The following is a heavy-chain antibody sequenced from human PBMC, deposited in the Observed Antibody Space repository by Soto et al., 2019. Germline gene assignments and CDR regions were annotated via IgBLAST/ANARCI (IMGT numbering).Heavy chain of an antibody. V-gene: IGHV1-58*01. CDR1: GFTFTSSA. Sequence: SVKVSCKASGFTFTSSAVQWVRQARGQRLEWIGWIVVGSGNTNYAQKFQERVTITRDMSTSTAYMERSSLRSEDTAVYYCAATYYYDSSGYYYYFDYWGQGTLVTVSS. D-gene: IGHD3-22*01. CDR3: AATYYYDSSGYYYYFDY. J-gene: IGHJ4*02. CDR2: IVVGSGNT.